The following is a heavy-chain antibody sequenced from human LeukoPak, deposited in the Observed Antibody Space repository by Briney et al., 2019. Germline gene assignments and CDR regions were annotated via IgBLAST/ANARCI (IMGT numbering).Heavy chain of an antibody. CDR3: ARHGEYSYDFWSDYPNNWFDP. J-gene: IGHJ5*02. CDR1: GYSFISYW. Sequence: GESLKISCKSSGYSFISYWIGWVRQMPGKGLEWVGIIYPGNSHIRYSPSFQGQVTISADKSISTAYLQWSSLKVSDTAIYYCARHGEYSYDFWSDYPNNWFDPWGQGTLVTVSS. CDR2: IYPGNSHI. D-gene: IGHD3-3*01. V-gene: IGHV5-51*01.